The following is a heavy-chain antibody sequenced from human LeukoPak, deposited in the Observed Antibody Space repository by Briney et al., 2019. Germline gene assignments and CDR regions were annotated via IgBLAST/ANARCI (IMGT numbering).Heavy chain of an antibody. D-gene: IGHD1-26*01. CDR3: ATGGARYNWFDP. V-gene: IGHV1-69*05. Sequence: GGSLRLSCAASGFTFSSYAISWVRQAPGQGLEWMGGIIPIFGTANYAQKFQGRVTITTDESTSTAYMELSSLRFEDTAVYYCATGGARYNWFDPWGQGTLATVSS. CDR2: IIPIFGTA. CDR1: GFTFSSYA. J-gene: IGHJ5*02.